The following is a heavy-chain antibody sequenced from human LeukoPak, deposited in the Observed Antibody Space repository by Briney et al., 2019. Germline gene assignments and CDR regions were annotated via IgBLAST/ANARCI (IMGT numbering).Heavy chain of an antibody. V-gene: IGHV1-18*01. J-gene: IGHJ4*02. CDR2: ISAYNGNT. Sequence: ASVKVSCKASGYTFSSYGINWVRQAPAQGLEWMGWISAYNGNTNNAQKFQGRVTMTTDTPTTTAYMELRSLRTDDTAVYYCAREQGGYSGSADYWGQGTLVTVSS. CDR3: AREQGGYSGSADY. CDR1: GYTFSSYG. D-gene: IGHD5-12*01.